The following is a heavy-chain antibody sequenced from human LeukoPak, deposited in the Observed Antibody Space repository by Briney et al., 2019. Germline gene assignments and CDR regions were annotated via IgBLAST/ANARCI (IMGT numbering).Heavy chain of an antibody. CDR2: IIPIFGTA. CDR1: GGTFSSYA. J-gene: IGHJ4*02. D-gene: IGHD3-22*01. CDR3: ASHYYDSGGRVDY. V-gene: IGHV1-69*01. Sequence: ASVKVSCKASGGTFSSYAISWVRQAPGQGLEWMGGIIPIFGTANYAQKFQGRVTITADESTSAAYMELSSLRSEDTAVYYCASHYYDSGGRVDYWGQGTPVTVSS.